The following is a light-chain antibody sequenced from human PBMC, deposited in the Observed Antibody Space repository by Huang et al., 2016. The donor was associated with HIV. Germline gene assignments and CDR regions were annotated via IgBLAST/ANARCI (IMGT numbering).Light chain of an antibody. CDR2: GAS. V-gene: IGKV3-15*01. CDR3: QQYNNWPTT. Sequence: EIVMTQSPGTLSGSPGERATLSCRASQSVSNNLAWYQQKPGQAPRLLIYGASLRATGLPARFSGSGSGTEFTLTISSLQSEDFAVYYCQQYNNWPTTFGPGTKVDIK. CDR1: QSVSNN. J-gene: IGKJ3*01.